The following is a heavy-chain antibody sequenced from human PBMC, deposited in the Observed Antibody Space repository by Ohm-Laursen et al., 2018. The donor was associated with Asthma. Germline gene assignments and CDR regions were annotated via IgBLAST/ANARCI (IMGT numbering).Heavy chain of an antibody. Sequence: SLRLSCAAGVAFTDSWMSWVRQLPGGSLEWVAKINPLGYEKYYMDSVRGRFTVSRDNAKNSLYLEMNSLRVEDTAVYYCVTDAWWSYVHWGLGTLVTVSS. CDR2: INPLGYEK. CDR3: VTDAWWSYVH. D-gene: IGHD1-26*01. J-gene: IGHJ4*02. CDR1: GVAFTDSW. V-gene: IGHV3-7*01.